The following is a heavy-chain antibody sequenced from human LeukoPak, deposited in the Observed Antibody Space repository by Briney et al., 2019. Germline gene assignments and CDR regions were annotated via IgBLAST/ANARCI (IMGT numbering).Heavy chain of an antibody. D-gene: IGHD6-19*01. CDR3: ARANTDSSGWYFDYYYYMDV. V-gene: IGHV1-18*01. CDR2: ISAYNGNT. J-gene: IGHJ6*03. CDR1: GYTFTSYG. Sequence: ASVKVSCKASGYTFTSYGISWVRQAPGQGLEWMGWISAYNGNTNYAQKLQGRVTMTTDTSTGTAYMELRSLRSDDTAVYYCARANTDSSGWYFDYYYYMDVWGKGTTVTISS.